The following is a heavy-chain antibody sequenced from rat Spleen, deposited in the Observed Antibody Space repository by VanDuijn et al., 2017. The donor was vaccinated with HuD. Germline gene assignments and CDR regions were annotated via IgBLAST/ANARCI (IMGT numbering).Heavy chain of an antibody. J-gene: IGHJ4*01. CDR3: IRPHSSLYVMDA. CDR2: ISYEGSST. V-gene: IGHV5-22*01. D-gene: IGHD1-2*01. Sequence: EVQLVESGGGLVQPGRSLKLSCAASGRTFSDYYMAWVRQAPTKGLEWVATISYEGSSTYYGDSVKGRFTISRDNAKSTLYLQINSLRSEDTATYYCIRPHSSLYVMDAWGQGASVTVSS. CDR1: GRTFSDYY.